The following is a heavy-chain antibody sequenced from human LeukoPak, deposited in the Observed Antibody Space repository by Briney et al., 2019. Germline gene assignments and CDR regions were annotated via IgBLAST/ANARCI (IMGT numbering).Heavy chain of an antibody. D-gene: IGHD1-26*01. Sequence: NPSETLSLTCTVSGGSISSSSYYWGWIRQPPGKGLEWIGYIYYSGSTNYNPSLKSRVTISVDTSKNQFSLKLSSVTAADTAVYYCARGGIVAPNWFDPWGQGTLVTVSS. CDR1: GGSISSSSYY. J-gene: IGHJ5*02. V-gene: IGHV4-61*05. CDR3: ARGGIVAPNWFDP. CDR2: IYYSGST.